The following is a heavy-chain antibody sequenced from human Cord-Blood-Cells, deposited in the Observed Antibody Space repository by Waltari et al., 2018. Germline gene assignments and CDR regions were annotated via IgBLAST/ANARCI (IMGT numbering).Heavy chain of an antibody. CDR1: GFSLSTSGMR. CDR3: ARGSNWNYPDAFDI. J-gene: IGHJ3*02. CDR2: IDWDDDK. V-gene: IGHV2-70*04. D-gene: IGHD1-7*01. Sequence: QVTLKESGPALVKPTQTLTLTCTFSGFSLSTSGMRVSWIRQPPGKALEWLARIDWDDDKFYRTSLKTRLTISKDTSKNQVVLTMTNMDPVDTATYYCARGSNWNYPDAFDIWGQGTMVTVSS.